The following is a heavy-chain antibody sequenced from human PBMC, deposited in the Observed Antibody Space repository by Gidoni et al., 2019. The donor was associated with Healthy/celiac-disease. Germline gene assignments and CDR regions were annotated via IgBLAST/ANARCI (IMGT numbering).Heavy chain of an antibody. CDR2: IYYSGST. Sequence: QLQLQESGPGLVKPSETLSPTCTVSGGSISSSSYYWGWIRQPPGKGLEWIGSIYYSGSTYYNPSLKSRVTISVDTSKNQFSLKLSSVTAADTAVYYCAREMATIPRPPADYWGQGTLVTVSS. V-gene: IGHV4-39*01. CDR3: AREMATIPRPPADY. D-gene: IGHD5-12*01. CDR1: GGSISSSSYY. J-gene: IGHJ4*02.